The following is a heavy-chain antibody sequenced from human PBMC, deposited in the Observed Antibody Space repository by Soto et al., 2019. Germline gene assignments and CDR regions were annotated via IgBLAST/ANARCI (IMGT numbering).Heavy chain of an antibody. CDR1: GFTFSYHA. D-gene: IGHD1-1*01. Sequence: QVQLVESGGGVVQPGRSLRLSCAASGFTFSYHALNWVRQAPGKGLEWVAVISYDGDNKYIAESVKGRFTISRHNSKNTVSLQMNSLRTDDTAMYFCARGTTTSAFSATDVWCQGTTVTVSS. CDR3: ARGTTTSAFSATDV. CDR2: ISYDGDNK. J-gene: IGHJ6*01. V-gene: IGHV3-30-3*01.